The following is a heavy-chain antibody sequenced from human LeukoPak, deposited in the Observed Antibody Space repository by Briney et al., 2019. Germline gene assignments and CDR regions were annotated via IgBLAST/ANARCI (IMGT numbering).Heavy chain of an antibody. CDR2: ISSSSSTI. CDR3: ARAGVYSSSWFFDY. CDR1: GFTFSSYS. Sequence: GGSLRLSCAASGFTFSSYSMNWVRQAPGKGLEWVSYISSSSSTIYYADSVKGRFTISRDNAKNSLYLQMNSLRDEDTAVHYCARAGVYSSSWFFDYWGQGTLVTVSS. J-gene: IGHJ4*02. D-gene: IGHD6-13*01. V-gene: IGHV3-48*02.